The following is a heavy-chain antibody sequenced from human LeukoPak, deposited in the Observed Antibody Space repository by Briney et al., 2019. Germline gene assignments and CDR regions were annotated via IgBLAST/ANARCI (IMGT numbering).Heavy chain of an antibody. CDR2: IYHSGST. CDR3: ARVLEVGATSGFDY. CDR1: GGCISSGGYS. D-gene: IGHD1-26*01. V-gene: IGHV4-30-2*01. J-gene: IGHJ4*02. Sequence: SQTLSLTRAVSGGCISSGGYSWSWIRQPPGKGLEWIGYIYHSGSTYYNPSLKSRVTISVDRSKNQFSLKLSSVTAADTAVYYCARVLEVGATSGFDYWGQGTLVTVSS.